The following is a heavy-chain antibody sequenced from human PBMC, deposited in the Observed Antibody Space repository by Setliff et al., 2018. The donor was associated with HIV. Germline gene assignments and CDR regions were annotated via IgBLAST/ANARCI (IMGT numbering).Heavy chain of an antibody. CDR3: AITGYSSGYWYFDY. CDR1: GGSISSYY. V-gene: IGHV4-4*09. J-gene: IGHJ4*02. Sequence: PSETLSLTCTVSGGSISSYYWSWIRQPPGKGLEWIGYIYTSGSTNYNPSLKSRVTISVDTSKNQFSLKPSSVTAADTAVYYCAITGYSSGYWYFDYWGQGTLVTVSS. CDR2: IYTSGST. D-gene: IGHD6-19*01.